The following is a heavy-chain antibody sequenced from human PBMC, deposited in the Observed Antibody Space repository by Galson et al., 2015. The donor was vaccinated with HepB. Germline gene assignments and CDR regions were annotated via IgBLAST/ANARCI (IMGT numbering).Heavy chain of an antibody. CDR1: GYTFTSYY. D-gene: IGHD2-2*02. CDR2: IIPIFGTA. CDR3: ARGYCSSTSCYTDYYYYYMDV. J-gene: IGHJ6*03. Sequence: SVKVSCKASGYTFTSYYMHWVRQAPGQGLEWMGGIIPIFGTANYAQKFQGRVTITADESTSTAYMELSSLRSEDTAVYYCARGYCSSTSCYTDYYYYYMDVWGKGTTVTVSS. V-gene: IGHV1-69*13.